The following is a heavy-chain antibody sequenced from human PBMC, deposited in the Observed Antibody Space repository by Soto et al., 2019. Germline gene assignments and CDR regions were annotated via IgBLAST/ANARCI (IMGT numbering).Heavy chain of an antibody. CDR1: GFTFITPW. CDR2: IKSKNDGGKT. J-gene: IGHJ4*01. D-gene: IGHD2-15*01. Sequence: EVQLVESGGDLVKPGGPLRLSFAASGFTFITPWMNWVRQAPGKGLGWVGRIKSKNDGGKTDYAAPVKGRFTISRDDSKNTVYLQMNSLRTEDTALYYCAADLPGHGGGYEFDYWGQGTPVTVSS. V-gene: IGHV3-15*07. CDR3: AADLPGHGGGYEFDY.